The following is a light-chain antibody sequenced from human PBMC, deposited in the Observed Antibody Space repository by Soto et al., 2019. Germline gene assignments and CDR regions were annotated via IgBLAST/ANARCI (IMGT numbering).Light chain of an antibody. CDR1: QSVSSN. J-gene: IGKJ5*01. V-gene: IGKV3-15*01. CDR3: QKYHNWPIT. Sequence: EIVLTQSPGTLSLSPGETATLSCRASQSVSSNLAWHQQKPGQAPRILMYDASTRATGIPDRFSGSGSGTELNLTISRLQSEDFAVYYCQKYHNWPITCGQGTRLEIK. CDR2: DAS.